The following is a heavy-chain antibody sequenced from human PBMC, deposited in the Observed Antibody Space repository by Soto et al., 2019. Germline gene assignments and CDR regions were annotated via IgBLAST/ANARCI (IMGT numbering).Heavy chain of an antibody. D-gene: IGHD2-15*01. J-gene: IGHJ4*02. CDR2: LNPQSGGT. CDR1: GYTFTGNY. CDR3: ARSVVMVVVAPVSVLDY. Sequence: ASAKVSCKTSGYTFTGNYIHWVRQAPGQGLEWMGWLNPQSGGTNYAQRFQGRVTMTRDTSISTAYMELTRLTSEDTAVYFCARSVVMVVVAPVSVLDYWAQGTLVTVSS. V-gene: IGHV1-2*02.